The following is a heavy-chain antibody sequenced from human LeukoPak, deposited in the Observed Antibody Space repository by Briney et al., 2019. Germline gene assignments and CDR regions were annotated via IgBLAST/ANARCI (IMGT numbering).Heavy chain of an antibody. V-gene: IGHV1-69*13. J-gene: IGHJ5*02. Sequence: GASVKVSCKASGGTFSSYAISWVRQAPGQGLEWMGGIIPIFGTANYAQKFHGRVTITADESTSTAYMELSSLRSDDTAVYYCARDLVPIFGNNWFDPWGQGTLVTVSS. CDR2: IIPIFGTA. CDR3: ARDLVPIFGNNWFDP. CDR1: GGTFSSYA. D-gene: IGHD3-3*01.